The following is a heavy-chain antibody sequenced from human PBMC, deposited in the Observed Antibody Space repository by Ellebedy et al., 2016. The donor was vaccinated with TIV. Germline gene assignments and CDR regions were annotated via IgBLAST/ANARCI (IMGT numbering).Heavy chain of an antibody. Sequence: GASLKISCTASGFILSTNHMSWVRQAPGKGLEWVGGYTNYADSVQGRFTISTHNARNTLYLQMTNLRTEDTAVYYCAKGSFPFGDKSERIYSFQYWGQGTLVTVSS. D-gene: IGHD3-10*01. V-gene: IGHV3-53*04. CDR3: AKGSFPFGDKSERIYSFQY. J-gene: IGHJ4*02. CDR1: GFILSTNH. CDR2: GGYT.